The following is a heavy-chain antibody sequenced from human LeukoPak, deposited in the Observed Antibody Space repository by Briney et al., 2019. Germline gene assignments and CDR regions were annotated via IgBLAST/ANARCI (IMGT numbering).Heavy chain of an antibody. D-gene: IGHD3-22*01. V-gene: IGHV1-3*01. CDR3: ARDGVAHGAYYYDSSGYYLVDY. J-gene: IGHJ4*02. CDR1: GYTFTSYA. CDR2: INAGNGNT. Sequence: GASVKVSCKASGYTFTSYAMHWVRQAPGQRLEWMGWINAGNGNTKYSQKFQGRVTMTRNTSISTAYMELSSLRSEDTAVYYCARDGVAHGAYYYDSSGYYLVDYWGQGTLVTVSS.